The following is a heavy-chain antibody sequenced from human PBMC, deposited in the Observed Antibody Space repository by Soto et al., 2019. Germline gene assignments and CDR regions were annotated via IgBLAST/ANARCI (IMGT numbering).Heavy chain of an antibody. CDR1: GFVFDTYG. CDR3: ARLWNDYWLDP. CDR2: VWYDGSNR. Sequence: QVQLVESGGGVVQPGRSLRLSCAASGFVFDTYGMHWVREAPGKGLEWVADVWYDGSNRNYADSVKGRFTISRDNSKNTLYLQLTSLSDEDTAVYFCARLWNDYWLDPWGQGTLVIVSS. J-gene: IGHJ5*02. V-gene: IGHV3-33*01. D-gene: IGHD1-1*01.